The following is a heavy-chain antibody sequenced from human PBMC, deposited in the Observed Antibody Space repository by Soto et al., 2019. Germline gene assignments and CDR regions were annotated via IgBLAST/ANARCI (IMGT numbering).Heavy chain of an antibody. J-gene: IGHJ4*02. CDR2: IKQDGSEK. D-gene: IGHD6-13*01. CDR3: AREWAAAGDFDY. CDR1: GFTFSSYW. V-gene: IGHV3-7*03. Sequence: EVQLVESGGGLVQPGGSLRLSCAASGFTFSSYWMSWVRQAPGKGLEGVANIKQDGSEKYYVDSVKGRFTISRANAKNSLYLKMNSLRAEDTAVYYCAREWAAAGDFDYWGQGTLVTVSS.